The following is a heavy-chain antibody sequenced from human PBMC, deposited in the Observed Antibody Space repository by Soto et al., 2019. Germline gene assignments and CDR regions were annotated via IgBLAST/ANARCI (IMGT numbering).Heavy chain of an antibody. CDR1: GYAFSIYP. D-gene: IGHD3-10*01. V-gene: IGHV1-69*01. J-gene: IGHJ6*02. Sequence: SVKGSLKAAGYAFSIYPIGWVLKAPGQGLEWMGGIIPIFGTANYAQKFQGRVTITADESTSTAYMELSSLRSEDTAVYYCARPQIGAHMDYSYGMDVPGQGTTVTVSS. CDR2: IIPIFGTA. CDR3: ARPQIGAHMDYSYGMDV.